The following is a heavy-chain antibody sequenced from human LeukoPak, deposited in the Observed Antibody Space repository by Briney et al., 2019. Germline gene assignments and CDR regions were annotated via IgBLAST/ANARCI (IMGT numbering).Heavy chain of an antibody. V-gene: IGHV4-61*02. D-gene: IGHD5-18*01. CDR2: IYTSGST. Sequence: SSETLSLTCTVSGGSISSCSYYWSWIRQPAGKGLEWIGRIYTSGSTNYNPSLKSRVTISVDTSKNQFSLKLSSVTAADTAVYYCARSIMDTAMVADFDYWGQGTLVTVSS. CDR1: GGSISSCSYY. J-gene: IGHJ4*02. CDR3: ARSIMDTAMVADFDY.